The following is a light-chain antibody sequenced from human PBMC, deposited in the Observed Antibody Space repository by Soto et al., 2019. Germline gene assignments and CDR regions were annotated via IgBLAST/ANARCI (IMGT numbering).Light chain of an antibody. CDR2: LGS. J-gene: IGKJ2*01. V-gene: IGKV2-28*01. CDR3: MQALQTHT. CDR1: QSLLHSNGYNY. Sequence: DLVMTQSPLSLPVTPGEPASISCRSSQSLLHSNGYNYLDWYLQKPGQSPQLLIYLGSTRASGVPDRFSGSASGTDFTLKINRVEAEDVGVYYCMQALQTHTFGQGTKLEI.